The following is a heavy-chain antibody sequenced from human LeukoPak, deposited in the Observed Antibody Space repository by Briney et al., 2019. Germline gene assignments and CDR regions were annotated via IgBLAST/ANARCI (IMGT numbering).Heavy chain of an antibody. J-gene: IGHJ4*02. CDR1: GGSFSGYY. D-gene: IGHD4-23*01. CDR3: ARGHDYGGNSRIGY. CDR2: INHSGST. V-gene: IGHV4-34*01. Sequence: SETLSLTCAVYGGSFSGYYWSSIRQPPGKGLEWIGEINHSGSTNYNPSLKSRVTISVDTSKNQFSLKLSSVTAADTAVYYCARGHDYGGNSRIGYWGQGTLVTVSS.